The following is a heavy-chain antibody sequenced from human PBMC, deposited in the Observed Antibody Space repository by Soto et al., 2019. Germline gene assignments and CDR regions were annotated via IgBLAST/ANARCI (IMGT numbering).Heavy chain of an antibody. J-gene: IGHJ4*02. CDR3: ASHYDMWSGYLSPVEY. CDR2: IDTSGTKI. Sequence: QVQLVESGGDLVKPGGSLRLSCAASGYTFSDYYMSWIRQAPGTGLEWISYIDTSGTKIYYADSVKGRFTITRDNAKNSLYLEMNSLRDEDTAVYYCASHYDMWSGYLSPVEYWGQGTLVTVSS. CDR1: GYTFSDYY. V-gene: IGHV3-11*01. D-gene: IGHD3-3*01.